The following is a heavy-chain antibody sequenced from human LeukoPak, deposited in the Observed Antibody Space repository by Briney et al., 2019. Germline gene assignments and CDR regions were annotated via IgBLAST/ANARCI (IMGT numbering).Heavy chain of an antibody. V-gene: IGHV4-34*01. Sequence: PSETLSLTCAVYGGSFSGYYWSWIRQSPGKGLEWIGEINHSGSTKYNPSLKSRVTISVDTSKNQFSLKLNSVTAADTAVYYCAREGTEAYLYDSSGYPPDYWGQGTLVTVSS. CDR1: GGSFSGYY. CDR2: INHSGST. J-gene: IGHJ4*02. D-gene: IGHD3-22*01. CDR3: AREGTEAYLYDSSGYPPDY.